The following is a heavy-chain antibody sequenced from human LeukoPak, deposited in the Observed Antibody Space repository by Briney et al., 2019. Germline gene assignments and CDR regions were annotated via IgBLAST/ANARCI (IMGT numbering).Heavy chain of an antibody. Sequence: SETLSLTCTVSGGSISSSSYYWGWIRQPPGKGLEWIGSIYYSGSTYYNPSLKSRVTISVDTSKNQFSLKLSSVTAADTAVYYCARTRGAPPGYFDYWGQGTLVTVSS. D-gene: IGHD1-26*01. CDR1: GGSISSSSYY. J-gene: IGHJ4*02. CDR3: ARTRGAPPGYFDY. CDR2: IYYSGST. V-gene: IGHV4-39*07.